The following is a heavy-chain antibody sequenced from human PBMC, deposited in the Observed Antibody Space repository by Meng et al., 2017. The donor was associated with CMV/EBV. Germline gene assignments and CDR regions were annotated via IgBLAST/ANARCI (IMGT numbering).Heavy chain of an antibody. D-gene: IGHD6-19*01. Sequence: GGSLRLSCAASGFTFSSYWMHWVRQATGKGLEWVSGISWNSGSIGYANSVKGRFTISRDNAKNSLYLQMNSLRDEDMALYYCAKGKDSQWPDAIDIWGQGTMVTVSS. CDR1: GFTFSSYW. J-gene: IGHJ3*02. CDR3: AKGKDSQWPDAIDI. CDR2: ISWNSGSI. V-gene: IGHV3-9*03.